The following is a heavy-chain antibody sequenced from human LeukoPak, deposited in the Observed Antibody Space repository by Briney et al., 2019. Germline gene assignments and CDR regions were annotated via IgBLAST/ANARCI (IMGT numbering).Heavy chain of an antibody. CDR3: ARPRKYCSSSSCPYYFDY. CDR1: GFTFSYYW. V-gene: IGHV3-74*01. D-gene: IGHD2-2*01. J-gene: IGHJ4*02. CDR2: INSDGSST. Sequence: GGSLRVSCAASGFTFSYYWMHWVRQAPGKGLVWVSRINSDGSSTNYADSVKGRFTISRDNARNTLHLQMNSLRAEDTAVYYCARPRKYCSSSSCPYYFDYWGQGTLVTVSS.